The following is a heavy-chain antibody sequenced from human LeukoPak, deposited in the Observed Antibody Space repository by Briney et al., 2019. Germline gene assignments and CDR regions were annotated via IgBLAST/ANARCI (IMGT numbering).Heavy chain of an antibody. CDR2: IIPIFGTA. V-gene: IGHV1-69*13. CDR1: GYTFTGYY. CDR3: ASSLGPYSGYDGDYYYYGMDV. Sequence: ASVKVSCKASGYTFTGYYMHWVRQAPGQGREWMGGIIPIFGTANYAQKFQGRVTITADESTSTAYMELSSLRSEDTAVYYCASSLGPYSGYDGDYYYYGMDVWGQGTTVTVSS. D-gene: IGHD5-12*01. J-gene: IGHJ6*02.